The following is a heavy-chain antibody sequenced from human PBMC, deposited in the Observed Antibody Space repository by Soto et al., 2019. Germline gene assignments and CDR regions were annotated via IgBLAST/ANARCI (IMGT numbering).Heavy chain of an antibody. V-gene: IGHV4-39*01. CDR1: GGSISSSSYN. CDR3: TRVRGSRWYVDY. J-gene: IGHJ4*02. D-gene: IGHD6-13*01. Sequence: QLQLQESGPGLVKPSETLSLTCTVSGGSISSSSYNWGWIRQPPGKGLEWIGSIYYSGSTYYNPSLMSRVTIFVDTSKNQFSLKLSSVTAADTAVYYCTRVRGSRWYVDYWGQGTLVTVSS. CDR2: IYYSGST.